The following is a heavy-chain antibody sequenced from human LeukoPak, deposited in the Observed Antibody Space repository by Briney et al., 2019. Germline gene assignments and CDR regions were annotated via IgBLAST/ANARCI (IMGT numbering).Heavy chain of an antibody. CDR2: IIPIFGIA. CDR3: ARMCPDIVVVPAAAPSYWFDP. V-gene: IGHV1-69*04. D-gene: IGHD2-2*01. Sequence: SVKVSCKVSGGTFSSYAISWVRQAPGQGLEWMGRIIPIFGIANYAQKFQGRVTITADKSTSTAYMELSSLRSEDTAVYYCARMCPDIVVVPAAAPSYWFDPWGQGTLVTVSS. CDR1: GGTFSSYA. J-gene: IGHJ5*02.